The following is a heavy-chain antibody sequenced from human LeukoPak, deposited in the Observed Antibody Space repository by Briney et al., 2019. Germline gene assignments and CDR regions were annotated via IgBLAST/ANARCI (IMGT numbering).Heavy chain of an antibody. D-gene: IGHD3-3*01. V-gene: IGHV3-30*04. CDR3: ARVVNDFWSPFDY. CDR1: GFTFSSYA. J-gene: IGHJ4*02. CDR2: ISYDGSNK. Sequence: GRSLRLSFAASGFTFSSYAMDWVRQAPGKGLEWVAVISYDGSNKYYADSVKGRFTISRDNSKNTLYLQMNSLRAEDTAVYYCARVVNDFWSPFDYWGQGTLVTVSS.